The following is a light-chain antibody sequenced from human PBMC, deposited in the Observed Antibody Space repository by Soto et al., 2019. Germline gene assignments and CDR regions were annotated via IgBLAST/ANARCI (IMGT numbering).Light chain of an antibody. CDR2: GAS. CDR1: LSVSTN. V-gene: IGKV3-15*01. J-gene: IGKJ1*01. CDR3: PQYNIWPRT. Sequence: EIVMTQSPGTLSVSPLERATLSCMASLSVSTNLAWYQQKPGQAPRLLIYGASTRATGISARFSGSGSGTEFSLTISSLQSEDFAVYYCPQYNIWPRTFGQGTKVDIK.